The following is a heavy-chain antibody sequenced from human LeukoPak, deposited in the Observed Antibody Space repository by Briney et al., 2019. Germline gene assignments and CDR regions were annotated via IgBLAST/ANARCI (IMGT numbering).Heavy chain of an antibody. Sequence: PGGSLRLSCAASGFSFTTYWMTWVRQAPGKGLEWVSAISGSGGSTYYADSVKGQFTISRDNSKNTLYLQMNSLRAEDTAVYYCAKDLFACSSTSCYSQSHWGQGTLVTVSS. CDR2: ISGSGGST. J-gene: IGHJ4*02. D-gene: IGHD2-2*01. CDR3: AKDLFACSSTSCYSQSH. CDR1: GFSFTTYW. V-gene: IGHV3-23*01.